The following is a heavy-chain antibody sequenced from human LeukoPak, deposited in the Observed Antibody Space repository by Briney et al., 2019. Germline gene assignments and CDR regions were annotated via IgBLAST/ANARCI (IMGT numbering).Heavy chain of an antibody. V-gene: IGHV1-18*01. J-gene: IGHJ6*04. CDR2: ISAYYGNT. D-gene: IGHD3-3*01. CDR1: GYTFTSYG. CDR3: ARDNGRARILIFGGVTSYCYYGMLG. Sequence: SVKVSCKASGYTFTSYGISWVQPPPAKGLEWMGWISAYYGNTNHAQKLQGRVTLTTNTSMSTAYMELRSLRADDTAVYYCARDNGRARILIFGGVTSYCYYGMLGWGEGATVSVSS.